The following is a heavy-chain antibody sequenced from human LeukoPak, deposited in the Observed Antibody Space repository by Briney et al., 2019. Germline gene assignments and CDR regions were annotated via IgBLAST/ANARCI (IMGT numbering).Heavy chain of an antibody. V-gene: IGHV1-2*02. D-gene: IGHD3-10*01. CDR3: ARSLESPPYATYYFDF. CDR2: INPNSGGT. J-gene: IGHJ4*02. Sequence: GASVKVSCKASGYTFIGYYVHWLRQAPGQGLEWMGWINPNSGGTNYAQKFQDRVTMTRDTSISTAYMELSRLRSDDTAVYYCARSLESPPYATYYFDFWGQGALVTVSS. CDR1: GYTFIGYY.